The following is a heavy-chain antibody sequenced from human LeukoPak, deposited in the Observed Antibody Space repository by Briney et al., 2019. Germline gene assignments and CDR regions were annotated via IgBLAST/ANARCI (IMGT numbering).Heavy chain of an antibody. V-gene: IGHV3-11*01. CDR1: GFTFSDYY. Sequence: GGSLRLSCAASGFTFSDYYMNWVRQAPGKGLEWVSYISSSSSTIYYADSVKGRFTISRDNAKNSLYLQMSSLRAEDTALYYCAKDSAAVTEMGYFDYWGQGTLVIVSS. J-gene: IGHJ4*02. CDR3: AKDSAAVTEMGYFDY. D-gene: IGHD5-18*01. CDR2: ISSSSSTI.